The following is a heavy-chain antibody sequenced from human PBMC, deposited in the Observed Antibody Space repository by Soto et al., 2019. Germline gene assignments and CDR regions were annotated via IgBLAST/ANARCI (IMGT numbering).Heavy chain of an antibody. CDR2: IYHSGST. V-gene: IGHV4-30-2*01. CDR1: GGSISSGGYS. CDR3: ARSSGWYGEFDY. D-gene: IGHD6-19*01. J-gene: IGHJ4*02. Sequence: QLQLQESGSGLVKPSQTLSLTCAVSGGSISSGGYSWSWIRQPPGKGLEWIGYIYHSGSTYYNPSLKSRVXIXVNXSKNQFSLKLSSVTAADTAVYYCARSSGWYGEFDYWGQGTLVTVSS.